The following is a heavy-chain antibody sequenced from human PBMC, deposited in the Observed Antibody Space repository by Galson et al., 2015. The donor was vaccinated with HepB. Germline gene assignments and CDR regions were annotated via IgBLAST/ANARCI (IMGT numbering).Heavy chain of an antibody. D-gene: IGHD3-22*01. CDR1: GGSFSGYY. Sequence: ETLSLTCAVYGGSFSGYYWSWIRQPPGKGLEWIGYIYYSGSTNYNPSLKSRVTISVDTSKNQFSLKLSSVTAADTAVYYCARVVGDSSGYYPVWGQGTLVTVSS. CDR2: IYYSGST. CDR3: ARVVGDSSGYYPV. V-gene: IGHV4-59*01. J-gene: IGHJ4*02.